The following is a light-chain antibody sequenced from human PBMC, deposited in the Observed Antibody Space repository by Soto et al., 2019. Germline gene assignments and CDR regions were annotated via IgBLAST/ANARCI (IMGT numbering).Light chain of an antibody. V-gene: IGKV1-5*03. Sequence: DIQMTQSPSTLSASAGDRVTITCRASQSIDSWLAWYQQKPGKAPNLLIYKTSNLESGVPSRFSGSGSGTEFSLTISSLQPDDFATYYCQQYKSFSLTFGGGTRVEVK. CDR2: KTS. CDR1: QSIDSW. J-gene: IGKJ4*01. CDR3: QQYKSFSLT.